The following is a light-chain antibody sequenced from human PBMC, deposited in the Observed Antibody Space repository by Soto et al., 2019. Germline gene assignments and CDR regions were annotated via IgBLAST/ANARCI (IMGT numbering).Light chain of an antibody. CDR2: GAS. CDR3: QQYHDWVT. CDR1: QSVSSN. Sequence: EIVSTQSPATLSVSAWERSSLSFRASQSVSSNLAWFQQKPGQAPRLLIYGASTRATGIPARFRGSGSGTEFTLTISYLRPEDFAVYFCQQYHDWVTFGGGTKVDI. V-gene: IGKV3-15*01. J-gene: IGKJ4*01.